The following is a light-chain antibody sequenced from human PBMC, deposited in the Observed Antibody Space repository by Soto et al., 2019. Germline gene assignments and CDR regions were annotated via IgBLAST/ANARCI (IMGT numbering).Light chain of an antibody. Sequence: QSVLTQPPSVSGSPGQSVTISCTGTSSDVGSYNRVSCYQQPPCTAPKLMIYEVSNRPSGVPDRFSGSKSGNTASLTISGLQVEDEADYYCSSYTSTSTYVFGTGTKVTVL. CDR1: SSDVGSYNR. V-gene: IGLV2-18*02. CDR3: SSYTSTSTYV. CDR2: EVS. J-gene: IGLJ1*01.